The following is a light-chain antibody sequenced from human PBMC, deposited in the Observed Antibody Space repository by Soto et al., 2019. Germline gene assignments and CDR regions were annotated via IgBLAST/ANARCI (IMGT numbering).Light chain of an antibody. CDR1: QSVSSSY. CDR2: GAS. Sequence: EIVLTQSPGTLSLSQGERATLSCRASQSVSSSYLAWYQQKPGQAPRLLIYGASSRATGIPARFSGSGSGTEFTLTISSLQSEDFAVYYCQQYNSWPRMFGQGTKVDIK. J-gene: IGKJ1*01. V-gene: IGKV3-15*01. CDR3: QQYNSWPRM.